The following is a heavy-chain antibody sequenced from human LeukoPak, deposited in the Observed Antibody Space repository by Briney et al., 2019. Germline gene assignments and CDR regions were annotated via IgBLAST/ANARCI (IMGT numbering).Heavy chain of an antibody. J-gene: IGHJ6*02. D-gene: IGHD1-14*01. V-gene: IGHV3-30*18. CDR1: GFTFSTYG. CDR2: LSYDDGSNK. CDR3: AKALTEYTSYYYYGMDV. Sequence: GGSLRLSCAASGFTFSTYGMNWVRQAPGKGLEWVAVLSYDDGSNKYYADSVKGRFTISRDNSKNTLYLQMNSLRAEDTAVYYCAKALTEYTSYYYYGMDVWGQGTTVTVSS.